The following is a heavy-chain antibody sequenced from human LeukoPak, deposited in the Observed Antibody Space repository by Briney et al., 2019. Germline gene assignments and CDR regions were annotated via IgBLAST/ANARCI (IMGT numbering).Heavy chain of an antibody. Sequence: SETLPLTCAVSGGSISSSNWWSWVRQPPGEGLEWIGEIYHSGSTNYNPSLKSRVTISVDTSKNQFSLKLSSVTAADTAVYYCASSAGSMVRYWFDPWGQGTLVTVSS. CDR3: ASSAGSMVRYWFDP. J-gene: IGHJ5*02. CDR2: IYHSGST. D-gene: IGHD3-10*01. CDR1: GGSISSSNW. V-gene: IGHV4-4*02.